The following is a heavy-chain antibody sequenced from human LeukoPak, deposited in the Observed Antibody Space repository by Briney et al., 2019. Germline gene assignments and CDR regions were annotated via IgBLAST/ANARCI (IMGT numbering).Heavy chain of an antibody. D-gene: IGHD3-22*01. CDR2: IDPSAGST. CDR3: ARAHYASSNIKVPFDV. CDR1: GYTFTNYY. J-gene: IGHJ6*04. Sequence: ASVKVSCKASGYTFTNYYMHWVRQAPGQGLEWMGVIDPSAGSTTYAQKFQGRVTMTRDTATSTVYMELSSLRSDDAAVYYCARAHYASSNIKVPFDVWGKGTTVTVSS. V-gene: IGHV1-46*01.